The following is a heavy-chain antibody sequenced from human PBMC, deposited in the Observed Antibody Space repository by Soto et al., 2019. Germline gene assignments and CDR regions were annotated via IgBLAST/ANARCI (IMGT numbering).Heavy chain of an antibody. V-gene: IGHV3-23*01. CDR2: ISGSGGST. CDR1: GFTFSSYA. D-gene: IGHD6-13*01. J-gene: IGHJ4*02. CDR3: ARRGPGTYFDD. Sequence: EVQLLESGGGLVQPGGSLRISCAASGFTFSSYAMNWVRQAPGKGLEWVSVISGSGGSTYYADSVKGRFTISRDNSKNTLYLQMNSLRAEDTAVYYCARRGPGTYFDDWGQGTLVTVSS.